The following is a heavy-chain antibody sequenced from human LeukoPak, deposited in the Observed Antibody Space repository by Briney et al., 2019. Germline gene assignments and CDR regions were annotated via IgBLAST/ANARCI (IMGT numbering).Heavy chain of an antibody. CDR2: IYYRGST. J-gene: IGHJ6*03. CDR1: GGSTSSSTYY. Sequence: SETLSLTCSVSGGSTSSSTYYWGWIRQPPGRGLEGIGSIYYRGSTYYNPSLKSRAPISVDTSKNQLSLSLTSVTAADRAVYFCARLVVEYSRSPELIYYYYMDVWGKGTTVTVSS. V-gene: IGHV4-39*07. D-gene: IGHD1-14*01. CDR3: ARLVVEYSRSPELIYYYYMDV.